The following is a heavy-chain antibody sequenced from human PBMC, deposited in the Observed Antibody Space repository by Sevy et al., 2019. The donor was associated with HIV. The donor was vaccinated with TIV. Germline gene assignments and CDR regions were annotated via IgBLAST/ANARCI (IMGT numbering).Heavy chain of an antibody. D-gene: IGHD3-22*01. V-gene: IGHV1-24*01. CDR1: GYTLTQLS. CDR2: FDPEDGET. Sequence: ASVKVSCKVSGYTLTQLSMNWVRQAPGKGLEWMGSFDPEDGETIYAQRFQGRVTMTEDRPTDTAYMDLSSPRSEDTAVYYCATTKDYYESSGYPFDYWGQGTLVTVSS. J-gene: IGHJ4*02. CDR3: ATTKDYYESSGYPFDY.